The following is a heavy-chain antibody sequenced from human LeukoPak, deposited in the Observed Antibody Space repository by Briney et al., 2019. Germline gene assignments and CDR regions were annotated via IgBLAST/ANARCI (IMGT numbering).Heavy chain of an antibody. V-gene: IGHV3-48*01. D-gene: IGHD4-17*01. CDR1: GFRFSDYS. CDR2: ISSSNNI. Sequence: GGSLRLSCAASGFRFSDYSMNWVRQAPGKGLEWVSYISSSNNIYYADSVKGRFTVSRDNAKNSLWLQMNSLRAEDTAVYHCGRGNGDYGGVDYWGQGTLVTVSS. J-gene: IGHJ4*02. CDR3: GRGNGDYGGVDY.